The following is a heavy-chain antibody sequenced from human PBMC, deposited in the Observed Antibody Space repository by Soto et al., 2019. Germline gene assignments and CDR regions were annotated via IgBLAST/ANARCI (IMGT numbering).Heavy chain of an antibody. V-gene: IGHV1-69*13. J-gene: IGHJ5*02. CDR2: IIPIFGTA. Sequence: SVKVSCKASGGTFSSYAISWVRQAPGQGLEWMGGIIPIFGTANYAQKFQGRVTITADESTSTAYMELSSLRSEDTAVYYCVKDFFSRYPYNWFDPWGQGTLVTVSS. D-gene: IGHD3-9*01. CDR3: VKDFFSRYPYNWFDP. CDR1: GGTFSSYA.